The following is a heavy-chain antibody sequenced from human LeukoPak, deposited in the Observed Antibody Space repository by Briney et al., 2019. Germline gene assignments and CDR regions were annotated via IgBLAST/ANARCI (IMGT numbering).Heavy chain of an antibody. CDR1: GFTFSDYY. V-gene: IGHV3-11*04. J-gene: IGHJ4*02. D-gene: IGHD6-13*01. Sequence: GGSLRLSCAASGFTFSDYYMSWFRQAPGKGLECISYLNSSGGPTYYADSVKGRFTVSGDNAKNSLYLQMNSLRAEDTAVYASGYSSSWATFDYWGRGTLVTVSS. CDR3: GYSSSWATFDY. CDR2: LNSSGGPT.